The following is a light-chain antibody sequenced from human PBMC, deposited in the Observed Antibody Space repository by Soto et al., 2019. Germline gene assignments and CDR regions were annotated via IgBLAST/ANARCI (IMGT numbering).Light chain of an antibody. CDR3: MQSVQFPRT. CDR1: QILLGSDGKTY. CDR2: EVS. J-gene: IGKJ5*01. Sequence: DIVMTQTPLSLSVTPGQPASISCKSSQILLGSDGKTYLSWYLQKPGHPPQLLIFEVSNHFSGVSDRFSGSGSGTDFTLKISRVEAEDVGVYYCMQSVQFPRTFGGGTRLEIK. V-gene: IGKV2D-29*01.